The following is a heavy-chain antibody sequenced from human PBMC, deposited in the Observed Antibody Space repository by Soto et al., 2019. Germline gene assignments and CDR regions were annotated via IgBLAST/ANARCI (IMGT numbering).Heavy chain of an antibody. V-gene: IGHV3-23*01. J-gene: IGHJ4*02. CDR3: AKDGRVTRYFDWLHNDY. CDR2: ISGSGGST. CDR1: GFTFSSYA. Sequence: GGSLRLSCAASGFTFSSYAMSWVRQAPGKGLEWVSAISGSGGSTYYADSVKGRFTISRDNSKNTLYLQMNSLRAEDTAVYYCAKDGRVTRYFDWLHNDYWGQGTLVTVSS. D-gene: IGHD3-9*01.